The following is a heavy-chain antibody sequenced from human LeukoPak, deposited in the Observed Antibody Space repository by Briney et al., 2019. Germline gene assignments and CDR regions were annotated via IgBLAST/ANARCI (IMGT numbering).Heavy chain of an antibody. CDR3: TRDLMDYDVSTGLHHYYMDV. Sequence: PGGSLSLSCAASGFTFSSYAMHWVRQAPGKGLEWVAVISYDGSNKYYADSVKGRFTISRDNSKNTLYLQMNTLRVEDTAVYYCTRDLMDYDVSTGLHHYYMDVWGQGTTVTVSS. J-gene: IGHJ6*02. CDR1: GFTFSSYA. D-gene: IGHD3-9*01. CDR2: ISYDGSNK. V-gene: IGHV3-30-3*01.